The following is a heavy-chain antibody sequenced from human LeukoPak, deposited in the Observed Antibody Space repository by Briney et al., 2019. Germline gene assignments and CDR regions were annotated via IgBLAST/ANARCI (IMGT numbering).Heavy chain of an antibody. CDR3: ARVQQVPATRRNLDFDY. V-gene: IGHV1-2*06. D-gene: IGHD2-2*01. J-gene: IGHJ4*02. CDR2: INPNSGGT. CDR1: GYTFTGYY. Sequence: GASVKVSCKASGYTFTGYYMHWVRQAPGQGLEWMGRINPNSGGTNYAQKFQDRVTMTRDTSISTAYMELSRLRSDDTAVYYCARVQQVPATRRNLDFDYWGQGTLVTVSS.